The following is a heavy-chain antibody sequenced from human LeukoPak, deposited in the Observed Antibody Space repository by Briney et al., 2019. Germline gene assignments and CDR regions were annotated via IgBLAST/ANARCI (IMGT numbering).Heavy chain of an antibody. D-gene: IGHD3-10*01. CDR3: ARVGDLSVAAAFDI. J-gene: IGHJ3*02. V-gene: IGHV3-64*01. CDR2: ISSNGDST. CDR1: GFIFSSYS. Sequence: GGSLRLSCTASGFIFSSYSMHWVRQAPGKGLEFVSAISSNGDSTFYANSVKARFTISRDTSKNTLYLQMRSLRGEDMAVYYCARVGDLSVAAAFDIWGQGTMVTVSS.